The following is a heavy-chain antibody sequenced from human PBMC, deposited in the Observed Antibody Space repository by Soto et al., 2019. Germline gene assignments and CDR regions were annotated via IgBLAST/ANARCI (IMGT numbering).Heavy chain of an antibody. J-gene: IGHJ6*02. Sequence: SETLSLTCAVYGGSFSGYYWSWIRQPPGKGLEWIGEINHSGSTNYNPSLKSRVTISVDTSKNQFSLKLSSVTAADTAVYYCARGSHPTWGYYYYYGMDVWGQGTTVTVSS. CDR1: GGSFSGYY. V-gene: IGHV4-34*01. D-gene: IGHD7-27*01. CDR3: ARGSHPTWGYYYYYGMDV. CDR2: INHSGST.